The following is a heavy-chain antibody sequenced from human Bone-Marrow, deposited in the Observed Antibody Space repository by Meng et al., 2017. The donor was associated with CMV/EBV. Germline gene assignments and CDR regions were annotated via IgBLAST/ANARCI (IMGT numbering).Heavy chain of an antibody. J-gene: IGHJ4*02. CDR1: GFTFSNYA. CDR3: AKDRSAYGYVEAGFDY. D-gene: IGHD5-18*01. V-gene: IGHV3-23*01. Sequence: GESLKISCAASGFTFSNYAMSWVRQAPGKGLEWVSAISGSGGSTYYADSVKGRFTISRDNSKNTLYLQMNSLRAEDTAVYYCAKDRSAYGYVEAGFDYWGQGTLVTVSS. CDR2: ISGSGGST.